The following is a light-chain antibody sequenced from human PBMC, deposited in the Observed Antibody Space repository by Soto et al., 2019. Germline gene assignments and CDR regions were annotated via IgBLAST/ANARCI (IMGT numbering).Light chain of an antibody. CDR3: HQYGSSPPVS. Sequence: ENVLTQSPGTLSLSPGERATLSCRASQSVTSSYLAWYQHKPGQAPRRRIYGASSRATGIPDRFSGSGSGTDFTLDISRLEPEDFAIYYCHQYGSSPPVSFGGGTRLETK. CDR2: GAS. J-gene: IGKJ5*01. V-gene: IGKV3-20*01. CDR1: QSVTSSY.